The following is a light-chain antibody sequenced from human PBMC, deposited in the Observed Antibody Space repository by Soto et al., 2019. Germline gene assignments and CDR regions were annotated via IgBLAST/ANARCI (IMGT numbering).Light chain of an antibody. CDR2: KAS. V-gene: IGKV1-5*03. CDR1: ESVSVW. J-gene: IGKJ2*01. CDR3: QQYHSLYT. Sequence: DILMTQSPSTLSASVGDRVTITCRASESVSVWLAWYQQNPGKAPKLLIYKASTLESGVPSRFSGSGSGTEFTITVSSLQPDDFATYYCQQYHSLYTFGQGTKLEIK.